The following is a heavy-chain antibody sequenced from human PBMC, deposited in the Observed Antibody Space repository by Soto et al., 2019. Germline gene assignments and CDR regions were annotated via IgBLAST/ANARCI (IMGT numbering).Heavy chain of an antibody. CDR3: ARNGRRSGWYVAYWFDP. J-gene: IGHJ5*02. Sequence: QVQLVPSGAEVKKPGSSVKVSCKASGGTFSSYAISWVRQAPGQGLEWMGGIIPIFGTANYAQKFQGRVTITADESTSTAYMELSSLRSEDTAEYYCARNGRRSGWYVAYWFDPWGQGTLVTVSS. CDR1: GGTFSSYA. D-gene: IGHD6-19*01. V-gene: IGHV1-69*01. CDR2: IIPIFGTA.